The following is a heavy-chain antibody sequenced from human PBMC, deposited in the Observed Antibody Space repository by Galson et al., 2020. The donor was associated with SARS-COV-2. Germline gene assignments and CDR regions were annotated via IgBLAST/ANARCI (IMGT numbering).Heavy chain of an antibody. V-gene: IGHV3-15*01. CDR1: GFTFSTAW. Sequence: SCAVSGFTFSTAWMILVRQAPGKGLEWVGRIKTRSDGETTDYGAPVKGRFIISRDDSKDTVYLHMNSLRTEDTAVYYCAIRFGGLGYMDVWGKGTTVTVSS. CDR3: AIRFGGLGYMDV. D-gene: IGHD3-10*01. CDR2: IKTRSDGETT. J-gene: IGHJ6*04.